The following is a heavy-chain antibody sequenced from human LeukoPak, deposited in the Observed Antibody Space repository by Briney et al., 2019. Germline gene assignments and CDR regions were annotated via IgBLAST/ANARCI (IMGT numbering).Heavy chain of an antibody. J-gene: IGHJ4*02. CDR3: ARSCIAVAGGPFDY. V-gene: IGHV4-39*07. D-gene: IGHD6-19*01. CDR2: INHSGST. Sequence: SETLSLTCSVSGASISTSAYYWGWIRQPPGKGLEWIGEINHSGSTNYNPSLKSRVTISVDTSKNQFSLKLSSVTAADTAVYYCARSCIAVAGGPFDYWGQGTLVTVSS. CDR1: GASISTSAYY.